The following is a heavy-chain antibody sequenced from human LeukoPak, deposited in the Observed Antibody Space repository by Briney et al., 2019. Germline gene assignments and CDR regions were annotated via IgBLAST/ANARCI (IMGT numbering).Heavy chain of an antibody. CDR3: GGGLGYCSSTRCPPDS. CDR1: GVSITGNDQF. J-gene: IGHJ5*01. CDR2: IDYSGTT. V-gene: IGHV4-30-4*01. D-gene: IGHD2-2*01. Sequence: PSETLSLTCTVSGVSITGNDQFWSWIRQPPGKGLEWIWYIDYSGTTYYNPSLKGRVNMSRDTSRNQFSLNLNSVTAADTAFYYCGGGLGYCSSTRCPPDSWGQGTLVTVSS.